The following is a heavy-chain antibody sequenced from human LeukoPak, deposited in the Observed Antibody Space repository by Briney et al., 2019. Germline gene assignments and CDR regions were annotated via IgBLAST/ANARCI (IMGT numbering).Heavy chain of an antibody. CDR2: ISSSSSYI. CDR1: GFTFSSYG. D-gene: IGHD3-3*01. V-gene: IGHV3-21*01. Sequence: GGSLRLSCAASGFTFSSYGMNWVRQAPGKGLEWVSSISSSSSYIYYADSVKGRFTISRDNAKNSLYLQMNSLRAEDTAVYYCARDPDDFDYGMDVWGQGTTVTVSS. J-gene: IGHJ6*02. CDR3: ARDPDDFDYGMDV.